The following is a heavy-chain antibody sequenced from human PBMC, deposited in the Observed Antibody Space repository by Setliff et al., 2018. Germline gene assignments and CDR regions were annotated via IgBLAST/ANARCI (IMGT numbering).Heavy chain of an antibody. CDR1: GGSISSYY. Sequence: SETLSLTCTVSGGSISSYYWSWIRQPPGKRLEWIGYIYYSGSTNYNPSNESRVTISVDTSKNQFSLRLNSATAADTAVYYCARLRGAFDYWGQGTLVTVSS. J-gene: IGHJ4*02. D-gene: IGHD3-16*01. CDR2: IYYSGST. V-gene: IGHV4-59*01. CDR3: ARLRGAFDY.